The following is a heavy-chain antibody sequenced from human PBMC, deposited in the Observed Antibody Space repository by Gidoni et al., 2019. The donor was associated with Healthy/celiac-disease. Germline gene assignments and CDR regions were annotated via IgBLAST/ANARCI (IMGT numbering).Heavy chain of an antibody. Sequence: QVQLQESGPGLVKPSQTLSLTCTVSGGSISSGAYYWSWIRQPPGKGLEWIGYIYYSGRTYYNPSLKSRVTISVDTSKNQFSLKLSSVTAADTAVYYWARGFHTVTAGADWFDPWGQGTLVTVSS. V-gene: IGHV4-30-4*01. CDR2: IYYSGRT. CDR1: GGSISSGAYY. D-gene: IGHD4-4*01. J-gene: IGHJ5*02. CDR3: ARGFHTVTAGADWFDP.